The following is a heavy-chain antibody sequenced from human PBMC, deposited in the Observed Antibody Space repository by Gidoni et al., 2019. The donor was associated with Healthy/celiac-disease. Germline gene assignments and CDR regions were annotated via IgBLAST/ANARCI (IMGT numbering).Heavy chain of an antibody. D-gene: IGHD4-17*01. V-gene: IGHV3-30*02. CDR3: AKGGERWTSTVTSY. CDR2: IRYDGSNK. CDR1: GFPLSSYG. J-gene: IGHJ4*02. Sequence: QVQLVESGGGVVQPGGSRRLSCAASGFPLSSYGMHWVRQAPGKGLEWVAFIRYDGSNKYYADSVKGRFTISRDNSKNTLYLQMNSLRAEDTAVYYCAKGGERWTSTVTSYWGQGTLVTVSS.